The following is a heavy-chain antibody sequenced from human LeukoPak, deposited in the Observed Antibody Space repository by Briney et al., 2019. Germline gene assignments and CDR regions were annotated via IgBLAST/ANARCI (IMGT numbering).Heavy chain of an antibody. Sequence: ASVKVSCKASGYTFTGYYMHWVRQAPGQGLEWMGWINPNSGGTNYAQKFQGRVTMTRDTSTSTVYMELSSLRSGDTAVFYCARGYPGGYSYYYMDVWGKGTTVTISS. J-gene: IGHJ6*03. CDR3: ARGYPGGYSYYYMDV. CDR1: GYTFTGYY. V-gene: IGHV1-2*02. CDR2: INPNSGGT. D-gene: IGHD1-1*01.